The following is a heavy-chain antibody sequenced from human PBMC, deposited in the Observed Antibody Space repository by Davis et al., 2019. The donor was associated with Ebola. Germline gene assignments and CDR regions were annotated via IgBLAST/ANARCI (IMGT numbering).Heavy chain of an antibody. D-gene: IGHD3-10*01. J-gene: IGHJ4*02. CDR1: GGSISSGSYY. V-gene: IGHV4-61*05. CDR3: ARWWFGDGAERFDY. Sequence: MPSETLSLTCSVSGGSISSGSYYWGWIRQPPGKGLEWIGYIYYSGSANYNPSLKSRVTISVDTSKNQFALKLSSVTAADTAVYYCARWWFGDGAERFDYWGQGTLVTVSS. CDR2: IYYSGSA.